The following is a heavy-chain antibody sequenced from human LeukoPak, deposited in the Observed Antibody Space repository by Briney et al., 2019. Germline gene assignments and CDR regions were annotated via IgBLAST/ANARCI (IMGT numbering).Heavy chain of an antibody. CDR1: GYPFTDYW. D-gene: IGHD2-21*01. Sequence: GESLKISCKGSGYPFTDYWISWVRQMPGKGLEWMGRIDPSDSYTNYSPSFQGHVTISADKSISTAYLQWSSLKASDTAMYYCARGGEGPYGMDVWGQGTTVTVSS. CDR3: ARGGEGPYGMDV. V-gene: IGHV5-10-1*01. J-gene: IGHJ6*02. CDR2: IDPSDSYT.